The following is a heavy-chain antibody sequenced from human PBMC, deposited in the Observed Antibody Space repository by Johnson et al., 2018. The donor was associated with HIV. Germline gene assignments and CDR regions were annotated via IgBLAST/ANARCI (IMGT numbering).Heavy chain of an antibody. J-gene: IGHJ3*02. CDR1: GFTFSSYA. D-gene: IGHD5-24*01. Sequence: QVQLVESGGGVVQPGRSLRLSCAASGFTFSSYAMHWVRQAPGKGLEWVAVISYDGSNKYYADSVKGRFTISSDNSKNTLYLQMNSLRAEDTAVYYCATVEMASHDAFDIWGQGTMVTVSS. CDR2: ISYDGSNK. V-gene: IGHV3-30*04. CDR3: ATVEMASHDAFDI.